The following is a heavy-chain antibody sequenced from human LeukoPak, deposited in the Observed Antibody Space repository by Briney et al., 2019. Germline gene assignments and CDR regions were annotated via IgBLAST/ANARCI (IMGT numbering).Heavy chain of an antibody. CDR1: GFTFSDYY. D-gene: IGHD3-9*01. Sequence: GGSLRLSCAASGFTFSDYYMSWIRQAPGEGLEWVSYISSSGSTIYYADSVKGRFTISRDNAKNSLYLQMNSLRAEDTAVYYCARGYYDILTGYYYYYYYGMDVWGQGTTVAVSS. J-gene: IGHJ6*02. CDR2: ISSSGSTI. V-gene: IGHV3-11*01. CDR3: ARGYYDILTGYYYYYYYGMDV.